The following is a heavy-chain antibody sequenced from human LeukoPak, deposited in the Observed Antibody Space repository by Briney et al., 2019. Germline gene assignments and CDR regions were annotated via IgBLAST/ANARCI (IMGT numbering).Heavy chain of an antibody. D-gene: IGHD2-21*02. CDR2: ISISSSYI. CDR3: ARACGGDCYLSDY. CDR1: GFTFSSYS. Sequence: GGSLRLSCAAFGFTFSSYSMNWARQAPGKGLEWVSSISISSSYIYYADSVKGRFTISRDNAKNSLYLQLNSLRVEDTAVYYCARACGGDCYLSDYWGQGTLVTVSS. V-gene: IGHV3-21*01. J-gene: IGHJ4*02.